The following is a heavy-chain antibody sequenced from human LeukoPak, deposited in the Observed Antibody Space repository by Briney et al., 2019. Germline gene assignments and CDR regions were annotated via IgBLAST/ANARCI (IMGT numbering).Heavy chain of an antibody. V-gene: IGHV4-28*01. J-gene: IGHJ4*02. D-gene: IGHD3-10*01. CDR3: ARKENVYYYFDY. CDR1: GYSITSISW. Sequence: SETLSLTCAVSGYSITSISWWGWIRQPPGKGLEWIGYIYHSGTTYYNPSLQSRVTMSVDTSKNQFSLKLSSVTAVDTAVYYCARKENVYYYFDYWGQGTLVTVSS. CDR2: IYHSGTT.